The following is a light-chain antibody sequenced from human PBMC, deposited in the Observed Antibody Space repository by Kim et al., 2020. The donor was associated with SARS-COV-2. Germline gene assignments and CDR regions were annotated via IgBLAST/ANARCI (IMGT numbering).Light chain of an antibody. CDR2: CTS. V-gene: IGKV3-15*01. CDR1: QGVRIT. J-gene: IGKJ1*01. Sequence: SPGERATLPSRARQGVRITSTWNGHNTGQAHRLLIYCTSTRATGLPAKFSGSGSGTEYTLTISRLQCGDFAVYYCQQYNNWPPWTFGQRTTVE. CDR3: QQYNNWPPWT.